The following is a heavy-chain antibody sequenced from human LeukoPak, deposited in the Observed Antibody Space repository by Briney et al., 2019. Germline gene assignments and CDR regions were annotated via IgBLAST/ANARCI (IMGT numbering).Heavy chain of an antibody. CDR1: GFTFSSYS. J-gene: IGHJ3*02. CDR3: ARLQYYYDSSGYPDDAFDI. D-gene: IGHD3-22*01. V-gene: IGHV3-21*01. CDR2: ISSSSSYI. Sequence: GGSLRLSCAASGFTFSSYSMNWVRQAPGKGLEWVSSISSSSSYIYYADSVKGRFTISRDNAKNSLYLQMNSLRAEDTAVYYCARLQYYYDSSGYPDDAFDIWGQGTMVTVSS.